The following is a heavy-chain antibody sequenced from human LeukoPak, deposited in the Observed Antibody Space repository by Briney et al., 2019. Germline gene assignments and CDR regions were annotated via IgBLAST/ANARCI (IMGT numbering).Heavy chain of an antibody. CDR2: IYPVDSHT. CDR1: GYSFPSYW. D-gene: IGHD1-26*01. Sequence: GESLKISRKGSGYSFPSYWNGWVRQMPGKGLEWIGIIYPVDSHTSYRPSFQGQVPISPDKAISTAYLQWSSLKASDTAMYYCARVRGGSYGDWGQGTLVTVSS. CDR3: ARVRGGSYGD. J-gene: IGHJ4*02. V-gene: IGHV5-51*01.